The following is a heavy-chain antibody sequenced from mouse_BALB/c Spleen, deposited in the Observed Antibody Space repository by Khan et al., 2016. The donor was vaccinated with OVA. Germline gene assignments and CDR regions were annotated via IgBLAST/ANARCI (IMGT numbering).Heavy chain of an antibody. D-gene: IGHD1-1*01. CDR2: ISYSGST. V-gene: IGHV3-2*02. CDR3: ARKNYYGYAMDY. CDR1: GYSITSGYA. J-gene: IGHJ4*01. Sequence: VQLVESGPGLVKPSQSLSITCTVTGYSITSGYAWYWIRQFPGNKLEWMGYISYSGSTSYTPSLRSRISITRDTSKNQFFLQLNSVTTEDTATYYCARKNYYGYAMDYWGQGTSVTVSS.